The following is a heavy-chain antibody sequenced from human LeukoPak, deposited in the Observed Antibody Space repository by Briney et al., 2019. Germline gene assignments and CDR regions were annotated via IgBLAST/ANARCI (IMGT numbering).Heavy chain of an antibody. Sequence: PGRSLRLSCAASGFTFDDYGMHWVRQAPGKGLQWVSYISWKSDSIGYADSVKGRFTISRDNAKNSLYLQMNSLRPEDTAVYYCAKERHSCYDLGYFDYWGQGNLVTVSS. J-gene: IGHJ4*02. CDR2: ISWKSDSI. CDR3: AKERHSCYDLGYFDY. D-gene: IGHD5-12*01. CDR1: GFTFDDYG. V-gene: IGHV3-9*01.